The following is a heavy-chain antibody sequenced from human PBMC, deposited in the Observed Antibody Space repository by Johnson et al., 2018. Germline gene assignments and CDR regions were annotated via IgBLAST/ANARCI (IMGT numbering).Heavy chain of an antibody. CDR2: INGGGRDE. J-gene: IGHJ3*01. Sequence: VQLVQSGGTLVQPGGSLRLSCAASGFTFSSYWMHWVRQAPGKGLVWVSRINGGGRDENYADSVKGRFTISRDNPKNTLYLQMNNLRAEDTGIYYCARRQHGDYPWSTFDVWGQGTMVTVSS. V-gene: IGHV3-74*02. D-gene: IGHD4-17*01. CDR3: ARRQHGDYPWSTFDV. CDR1: GFTFSSYW.